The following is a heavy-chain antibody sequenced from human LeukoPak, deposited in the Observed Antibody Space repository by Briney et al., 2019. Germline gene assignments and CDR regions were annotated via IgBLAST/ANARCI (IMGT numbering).Heavy chain of an antibody. Sequence: SETLSLTCAVSGYSISSGYYWGWIRQPPGKGLEWIASKYHSGSTYYNPSLKSRVTISVDKSKNRFSLKLSSLTAADTAVYYCARDGSTDYFDYWGQGTLVTVSS. CDR1: GYSISSGYY. V-gene: IGHV4-38-2*02. D-gene: IGHD1-14*01. CDR2: KYHSGST. CDR3: ARDGSTDYFDY. J-gene: IGHJ4*02.